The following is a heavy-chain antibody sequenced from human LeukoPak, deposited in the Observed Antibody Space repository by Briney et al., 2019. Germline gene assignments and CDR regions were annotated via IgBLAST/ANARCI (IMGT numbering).Heavy chain of an antibody. CDR2: ISSSSSYI. Sequence: GGSLRLSCAASGFTFSSYSMNWVRQAPGKGLEWVSSISSSSSYIDYADSVKGRFTISRDNAKNSLYLQMNSLRAGDTAVYYCARRDELLGYCSSTSCPGVGYYFDYWGQGTLVTVSS. D-gene: IGHD2-2*01. CDR3: ARRDELLGYCSSTSCPGVGYYFDY. V-gene: IGHV3-21*01. J-gene: IGHJ4*02. CDR1: GFTFSSYS.